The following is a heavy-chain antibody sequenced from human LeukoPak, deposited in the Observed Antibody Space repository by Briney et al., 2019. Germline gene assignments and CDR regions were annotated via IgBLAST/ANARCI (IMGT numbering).Heavy chain of an antibody. CDR1: GFTFSSYA. CDR2: ISGSGGST. J-gene: IGHJ4*02. D-gene: IGHD3-10*01. Sequence: GGSLRLSCAASGFTFSSYAMSWVRQAPGKGLEWVSAISGSGGSTYYADSVKGRFTISRDNSMNTLYLQMNSLRAEDTAVYYCAKSGSGLWFGAYYFDYWGQGTLVTVSS. CDR3: AKSGSGLWFGAYYFDY. V-gene: IGHV3-23*01.